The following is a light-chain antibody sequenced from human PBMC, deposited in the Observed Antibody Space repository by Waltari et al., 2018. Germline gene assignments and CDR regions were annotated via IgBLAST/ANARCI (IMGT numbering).Light chain of an antibody. V-gene: IGKV3-20*01. CDR1: QSVGRP. Sequence: EIVLTQSPGTLSLSPGDRATLSCRASQSVGRPLAWYQLKPGQAPRLLIHAASTRATGIPDRFSCSGSGTDFSLTISRLEPEDFAVYFCQHYVRLPATFGQGTRVEIK. J-gene: IGKJ1*01. CDR3: QHYVRLPAT. CDR2: AAS.